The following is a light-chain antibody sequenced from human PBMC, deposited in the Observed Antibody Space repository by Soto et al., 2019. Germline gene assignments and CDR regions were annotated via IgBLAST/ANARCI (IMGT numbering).Light chain of an antibody. CDR1: QGISSY. Sequence: DIQLTQSPSSLSASVGDRVTLTCLASQGISSYLAWYQQKPGKAPKLLIYAASTLQSGVPSRFSGSGSGTEFTLTISSLQPEDFATYYCQQLNSYPTFGGGTKVDIK. V-gene: IGKV1-9*01. CDR2: AAS. J-gene: IGKJ4*01. CDR3: QQLNSYPT.